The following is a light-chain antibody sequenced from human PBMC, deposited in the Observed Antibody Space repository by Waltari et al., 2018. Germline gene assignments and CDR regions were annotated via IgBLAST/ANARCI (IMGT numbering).Light chain of an antibody. CDR3: CSYAGSSTYVV. J-gene: IGLJ2*01. CDR2: EGS. CDR1: SSDVGSYKL. Sequence: QSALTQPASVSGSPGQSITISCTGTSSDVGSYKLVSWYQQHPGKAPKLMIYEGSKRPSGVSKRFSGSKSGNTASLTISGVQAEDEADYYCCSYAGSSTYVVFGGGTKLTVL. V-gene: IGLV2-23*01.